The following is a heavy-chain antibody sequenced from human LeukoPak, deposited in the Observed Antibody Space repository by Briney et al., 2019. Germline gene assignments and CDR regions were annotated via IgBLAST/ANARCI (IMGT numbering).Heavy chain of an antibody. J-gene: IGHJ4*02. D-gene: IGHD4-17*01. Sequence: SETLSLTCAVSRGSISSGGYSWSWIRQPPGKGLEWIGYIYHSGSTYYNPTLKSRVTISVDRSKNQFSLKLTSMTTADTAVYYCAVGRRVTIADYWGQGTLVTVSS. V-gene: IGHV4-30-2*01. CDR1: RGSISSGGYS. CDR3: AVGRRVTIADY. CDR2: IYHSGST.